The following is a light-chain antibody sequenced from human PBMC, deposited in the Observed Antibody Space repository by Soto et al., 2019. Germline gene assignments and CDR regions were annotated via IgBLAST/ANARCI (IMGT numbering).Light chain of an antibody. Sequence: IRMTQSPSSFSASTGDRVTITCRASQDVSNYLAWYQQKPGKAPNLLIYGVSTLESGVPSRFSGSGFGTDCTLIISSLQSEDFATYYFQQYYSYPRTFGQGTKVEIK. CDR2: GVS. V-gene: IGKV1-8*01. CDR3: QQYYSYPRT. J-gene: IGKJ1*01. CDR1: QDVSNY.